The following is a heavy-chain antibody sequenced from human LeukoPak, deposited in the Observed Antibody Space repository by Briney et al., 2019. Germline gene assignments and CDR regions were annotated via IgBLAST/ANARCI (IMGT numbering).Heavy chain of an antibody. Sequence: GESLKISCQGSGYSFTNFWIGWVRQMPGKGLEWMGIIYPGNSDTRYNPSFQGQVTISADKSISTAYLQWSSLKASDTAMYYCARGNYGSGSYYNVAFDFWGQGTLVTVSS. J-gene: IGHJ4*02. CDR3: ARGNYGSGSYYNVAFDF. V-gene: IGHV5-51*01. D-gene: IGHD3-10*01. CDR1: GYSFTNFW. CDR2: IYPGNSDT.